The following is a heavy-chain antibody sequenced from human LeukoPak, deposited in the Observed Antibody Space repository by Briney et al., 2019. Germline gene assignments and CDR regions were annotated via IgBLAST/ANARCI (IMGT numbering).Heavy chain of an antibody. Sequence: GGSLRLSCAASGFTVSSNYMSWVRQAPGKGLEWVSAISGSGVSTYYADSVKGRFTISRDHSNNSVSLQMTNLRVEDTAIYYCARGASRISWPGIDYWGQGTLVTVSS. J-gene: IGHJ4*02. V-gene: IGHV3-53*01. CDR2: SGSGVST. D-gene: IGHD3-3*02. CDR1: GFTVSSNY. CDR3: ARGASRISWPGIDY.